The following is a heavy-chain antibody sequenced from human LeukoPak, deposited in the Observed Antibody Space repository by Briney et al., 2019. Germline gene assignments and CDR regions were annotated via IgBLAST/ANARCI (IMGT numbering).Heavy chain of an antibody. D-gene: IGHD1-26*01. CDR3: ARGVGYYRFDV. CDR2: IYYRGNA. CDR1: GYSISSGYH. J-gene: IGHJ6*02. V-gene: IGHV4-38-2*01. Sequence: SETLSLTCAVSGYSISSGYHWGWIRQPPGKGPELIGGIYYRGNAYYNPSLKSRVTISLDTSNNQFSLRLSSVTAADTAVYYCARGVGYYRFDVWGQGTPVTVSS.